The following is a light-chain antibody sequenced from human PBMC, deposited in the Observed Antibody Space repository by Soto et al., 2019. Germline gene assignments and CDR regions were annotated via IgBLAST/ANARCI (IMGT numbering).Light chain of an antibody. CDR3: QHRSNS. Sequence: ETVLTQSPATLSLSPGERATLSCRASQSVSSYLAWYQQKPGQAPRLLIYDASTRATGIPARFSGSGSGTDFTLTISSLEPEDFAVYYCQHRSNSFGGGTKVDIK. J-gene: IGKJ4*01. CDR1: QSVSSY. CDR2: DAS. V-gene: IGKV3-11*01.